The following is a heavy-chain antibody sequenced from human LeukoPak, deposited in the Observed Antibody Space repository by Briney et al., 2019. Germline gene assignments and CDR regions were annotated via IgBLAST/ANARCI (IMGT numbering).Heavy chain of an antibody. Sequence: ASVKVSCEASGHTFINYGISWVRQAPGQGLEWMGWISAYNGNTNYAQKLQGRVTMTTDTSTSTAYMELRSLRSDDTAVYYCARENRYCRGGSCYSVASDDAFDIWGQGTMVTVSS. CDR3: ARENRYCRGGSCYSVASDDAFDI. CDR2: ISAYNGNT. CDR1: GHTFINYG. V-gene: IGHV1-18*01. D-gene: IGHD2-15*01. J-gene: IGHJ3*02.